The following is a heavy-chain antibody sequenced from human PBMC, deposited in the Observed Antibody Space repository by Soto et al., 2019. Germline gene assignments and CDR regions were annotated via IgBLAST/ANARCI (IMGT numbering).Heavy chain of an antibody. D-gene: IGHD2-2*01. CDR3: ARDSSVVVPAAIGGDAFDI. V-gene: IGHV3-33*01. CDR2: IWYDGSNK. CDR1: GFTFSSYG. J-gene: IGHJ3*02. Sequence: ESGGGVVQPGRSLRLSCAASGFTFSSYGMHWVRQAPGKGLEWVAVIWYDGSNKYYADSVKGRFTISRDNSKNTLYLQMNSLRAEDTAVYYCARDSSVVVPAAIGGDAFDIWGQGTMVTVSS.